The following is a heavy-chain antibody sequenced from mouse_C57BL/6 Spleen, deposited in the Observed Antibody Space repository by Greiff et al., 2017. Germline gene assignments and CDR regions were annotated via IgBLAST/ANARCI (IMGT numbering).Heavy chain of an antibody. CDR2: IYPRSGNT. J-gene: IGHJ3*01. V-gene: IGHV1-81*01. D-gene: IGHD2-1*01. CDR1: GYTFTSYG. Sequence: QVHVKQSGAELARPGASVKLSCKASGYTFTSYGISWVKQRTGQGLEWIGEIYPRSGNTYYNEKFKGKATLTADKSSSTAYMELRSLTSEDSAVYFCARGEGLYYGNPSWFAYWGQGTLVTVSA. CDR3: ARGEGLYYGNPSWFAY.